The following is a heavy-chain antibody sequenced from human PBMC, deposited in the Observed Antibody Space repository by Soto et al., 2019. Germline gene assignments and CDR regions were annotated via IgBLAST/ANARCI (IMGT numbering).Heavy chain of an antibody. J-gene: IGHJ4*02. CDR3: ARAPTGYYRALGY. Sequence: ASVKVSCKASGYAFTSYAMHWVRQAPGQRLEWMGWINAGNGNTKYSQKFQGRVTITRDTSASTAYMELSSLRSEDTAVYYCARAPTGYYRALGYWGQGTLVTVSS. CDR1: GYAFTSYA. D-gene: IGHD3-9*01. V-gene: IGHV1-3*01. CDR2: INAGNGNT.